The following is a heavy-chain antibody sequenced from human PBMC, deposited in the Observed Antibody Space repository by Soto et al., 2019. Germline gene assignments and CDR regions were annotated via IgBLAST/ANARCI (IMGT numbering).Heavy chain of an antibody. J-gene: IGHJ4*02. CDR1: GYTFTSYY. CDR3: ARSVSTTTAPIDY. V-gene: IGHV1-46*01. D-gene: IGHD4-17*01. Sequence: QVQLVPSVAEVKTPGASVTVYCKASGYTFTSYYLHWLRQARGQGLEWMGIITPSSGGTRFSQRFHDRVTMTRDTSTGTIYMDLRCLTFEDTAVYYCARSVSTTTAPIDYWGQGTLVTVSS. CDR2: ITPSSGGT.